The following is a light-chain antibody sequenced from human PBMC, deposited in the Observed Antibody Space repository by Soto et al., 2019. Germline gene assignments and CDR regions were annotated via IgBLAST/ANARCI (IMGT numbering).Light chain of an antibody. CDR2: GAS. V-gene: IGKV3-15*01. J-gene: IGKJ2*01. CDR3: QQDNNLTLFP. Sequence: EIVMTQSPATLSVSPGERATLSCRASQSVSRNLAWYQQKPGQAPRLLIYGASTRATGIPARFSGSGSGTEFTFTISSMHSEDFAGYYCQQDNNLTLFPFGQGTKLEIK. CDR1: QSVSRN.